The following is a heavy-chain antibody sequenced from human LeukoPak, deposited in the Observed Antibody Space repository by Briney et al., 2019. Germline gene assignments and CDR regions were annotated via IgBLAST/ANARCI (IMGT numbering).Heavy chain of an antibody. Sequence: GASVKVSCKASGYTFTSYGISWVRQAPGQGLEWMGWISAYNGNTNYAQKLQGRVTMTTDTSTSTAYMELRSLRSDDTAVYYCARKVYDYGDYGGYMDVWGKGTTVTVSS. D-gene: IGHD4-17*01. J-gene: IGHJ6*03. CDR2: ISAYNGNT. CDR3: ARKVYDYGDYGGYMDV. CDR1: GYTFTSYG. V-gene: IGHV1-18*01.